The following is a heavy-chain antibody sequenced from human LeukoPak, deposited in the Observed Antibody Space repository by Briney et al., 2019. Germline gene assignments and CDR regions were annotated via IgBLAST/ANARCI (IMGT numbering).Heavy chain of an antibody. CDR2: ISGSGGST. CDR1: GFTFSSYG. Sequence: GGSLRLSCAASGFTFSSYGMSWVRQAPGKGLEWVSAISGSGGSTYYADSVKGRFTISRDNSKNTLYLQMNSLRAEDTAVYYCASSIAARPAANDAFDIWGQGTMVTVSS. V-gene: IGHV3-23*01. CDR3: ASSIAARPAANDAFDI. D-gene: IGHD6-6*01. J-gene: IGHJ3*02.